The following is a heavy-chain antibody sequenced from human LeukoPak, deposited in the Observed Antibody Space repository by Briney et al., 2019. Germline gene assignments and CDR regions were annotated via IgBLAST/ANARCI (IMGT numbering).Heavy chain of an antibody. D-gene: IGHD3-10*01. J-gene: IGHJ3*02. Sequence: SQTLSLTCAISGDSVSSNSAAWNWIRQSPSRGLEWLGRTYYRSKWYSDYSVSVKSRITINPDTSKNQVSLQLNSVTPEDTAVYYCARESSYGSGSYDAFDIWGQGTMVTVSS. V-gene: IGHV6-1*01. CDR2: TYYRSKWYS. CDR3: ARESSYGSGSYDAFDI. CDR1: GDSVSSNSAA.